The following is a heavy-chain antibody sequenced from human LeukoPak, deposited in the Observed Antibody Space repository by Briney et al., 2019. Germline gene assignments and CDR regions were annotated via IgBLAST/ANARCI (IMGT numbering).Heavy chain of an antibody. CDR2: IYYSGSI. V-gene: IGHV4-59*08. CDR1: GVSISNYY. Sequence: QVQLQESGPGLVKPSETLSLTCTVSGVSISNYYWSWIRQPPGKGLEWIGYIYYSGSINYNPSLRSRVTISVDTSKNQLSLKLSSVTAADTAVYYCARHWSGGARSYYSDMDVWGQGTPVTVSS. D-gene: IGHD2-15*01. CDR3: ARHWSGGARSYYSDMDV. J-gene: IGHJ6*02.